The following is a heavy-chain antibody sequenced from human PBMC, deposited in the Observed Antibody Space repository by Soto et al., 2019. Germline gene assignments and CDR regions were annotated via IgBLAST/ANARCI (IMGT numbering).Heavy chain of an antibody. V-gene: IGHV3-7*01. CDR2: IKQDGSEK. CDR1: GFTFSVYW. CDR3: AKGPK. J-gene: IGHJ4*02. Sequence: GGSLRLSCAASGFTFSVYWMSWVRQAPGKGLEWVASIKQDGSEKYYVDSVRGRFTISSDSAKNSLYLQMNSLGAEDTAVYYCAKGPKWGQGTLVTVSS.